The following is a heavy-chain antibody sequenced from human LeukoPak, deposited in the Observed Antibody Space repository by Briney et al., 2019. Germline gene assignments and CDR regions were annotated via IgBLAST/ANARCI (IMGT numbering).Heavy chain of an antibody. V-gene: IGHV4-30-4*01. CDR1: GGSISSGDYS. CDR3: ARAVGYYYYGMDV. J-gene: IGHJ6*02. Sequence: SETLSPTCTVSGGSISSGDYSWSWIRQPPGKGLEWIGYIYYSGSTYYNPSLKSRVTISVDTSKNQFSLKLSSVTAADTAVYYCARAVGYYYYGMDVWGQGTTVTVSS. CDR2: IYYSGST.